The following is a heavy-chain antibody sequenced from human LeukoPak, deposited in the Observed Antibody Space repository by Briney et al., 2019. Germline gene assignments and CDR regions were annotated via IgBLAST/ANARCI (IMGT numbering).Heavy chain of an antibody. Sequence: GGSLRLSCAASGFAFGSYGMHWVRQAPGKGLEWVAFIRYDGRNEYYAGSVRGRSTISRDNSKNTLYLQMNSLRGDDTAVYYCAKILDSSSYLSGSGHWGQGNLVTVSS. CDR1: GFAFGSYG. CDR2: IRYDGRNE. V-gene: IGHV3-30*02. CDR3: AKILDSSSYLSGSGH. D-gene: IGHD3-22*01. J-gene: IGHJ4*02.